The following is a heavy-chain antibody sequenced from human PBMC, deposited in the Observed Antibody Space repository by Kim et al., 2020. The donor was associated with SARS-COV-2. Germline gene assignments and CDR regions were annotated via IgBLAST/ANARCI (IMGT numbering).Heavy chain of an antibody. CDR2: IYYSGST. J-gene: IGHJ6*02. CDR1: GGSISSSSYY. CDR3: ASRPILLWFGNYGMDV. D-gene: IGHD3-10*01. V-gene: IGHV4-39*01. Sequence: SETLSLTCTVSGGSISSSSYYWGWIRQPPGKGLEWIGSIYYSGSTYYNPSLKSRVTISVDTSKNQFSLKLSSVTAADTAVYYCASRPILLWFGNYGMDVWGQGTTVTVSS.